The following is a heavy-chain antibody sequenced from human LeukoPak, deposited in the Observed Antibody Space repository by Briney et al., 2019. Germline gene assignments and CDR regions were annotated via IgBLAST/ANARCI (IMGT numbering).Heavy chain of an antibody. CDR3: ARASGSGSYYNYYYYYYMDV. J-gene: IGHJ6*03. D-gene: IGHD3-10*01. V-gene: IGHV1-2*02. CDR1: GYTFTGYY. Sequence: ASVKLSCKASGYTFTGYYMHWVRQAPGQGLEWMGWINPNSGGTNYAQKFQGRVTMTRDTSISTAYMELSRLRSDDTAVYYCARASGSGSYYNYYYYYYMDVWGKGTTVTVSS. CDR2: INPNSGGT.